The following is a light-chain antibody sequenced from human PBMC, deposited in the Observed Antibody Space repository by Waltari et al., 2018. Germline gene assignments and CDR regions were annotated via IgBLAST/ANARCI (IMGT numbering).Light chain of an antibody. CDR3: AAWDDTLNGYV. Sequence: QSVLTQAPSASGTPGQRVTISCSGSSSNIGSNDVNWYQQLPGTAPKLLIYNNDQRPAGVPDLFSGSKSGTSGSLAISGLQSEDEADYYCAAWDDTLNGYVFGTGTKATVL. J-gene: IGLJ1*01. CDR2: NND. V-gene: IGLV1-44*01. CDR1: SSNIGSND.